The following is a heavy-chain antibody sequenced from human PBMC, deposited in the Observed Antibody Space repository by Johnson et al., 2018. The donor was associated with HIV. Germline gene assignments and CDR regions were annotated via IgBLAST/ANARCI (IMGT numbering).Heavy chain of an antibody. CDR1: GFTFSSYD. CDR2: IGTAGDT. Sequence: VQLVESGGGLVQPGGSLRLSCAASGFTFSSYDMHWVRQATGKGLEWVSAIGTAGDTYYPGSVKGRFTISRENAKNSLYLQMNSLRAEDTALYYCAKDKQQLVRGGAFDIWGQGTMVTVSS. V-gene: IGHV3-13*01. D-gene: IGHD6-6*01. CDR3: AKDKQQLVRGGAFDI. J-gene: IGHJ3*02.